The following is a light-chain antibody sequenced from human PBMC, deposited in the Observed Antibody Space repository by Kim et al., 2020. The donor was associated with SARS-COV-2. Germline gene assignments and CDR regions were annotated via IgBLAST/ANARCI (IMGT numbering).Light chain of an antibody. J-gene: IGKJ2*01. CDR1: QSVSSN. CDR3: QQYDGTSPLT. CDR2: GAS. Sequence: EIVLTQSPGTLSLSPGERATLSCRASQSVSSNLAWYQQRPGQAPRLLIYGASRRATGIPDRFSGSGSGTDFTLTISRLEPEDFAVYYCQQYDGTSPLTFGQGPSWRS. V-gene: IGKV3-20*01.